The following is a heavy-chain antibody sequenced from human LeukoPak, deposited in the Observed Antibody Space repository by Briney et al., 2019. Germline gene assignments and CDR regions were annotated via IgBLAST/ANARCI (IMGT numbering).Heavy chain of an antibody. CDR3: AKHRSGNYAFDY. Sequence: GGPLRLSCAASGFTFSTCGMSWVRQAPGKGLEWVSVITRGGGSTYNADSVKGRFTISRDNSRNTLYLQMNSLRAEDTAVYYCAKHRSGNYAFDYWGQGTLVTVSS. V-gene: IGHV3-23*01. J-gene: IGHJ4*02. D-gene: IGHD1-26*01. CDR2: ITRGGGST. CDR1: GFTFSTCG.